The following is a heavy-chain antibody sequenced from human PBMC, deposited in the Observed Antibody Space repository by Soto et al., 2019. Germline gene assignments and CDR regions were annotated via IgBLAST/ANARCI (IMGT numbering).Heavy chain of an antibody. CDR1: GCSIRSYY. J-gene: IGHJ4*02. V-gene: IGHV4-59*08. D-gene: IGHD4-17*01. CDR3: ARRPPTTVTTSGCFDS. Sequence: PSETLSLTCTVSGCSIRSYYWSWFRQPPGKGLEWIGYIYYSGSTYYNPSLKSRVTISVDTSMNQFSLRLNSVAAADTAVYYCARRPPTTVTTSGCFDSWGQGTLVTVSS. CDR2: IYYSGST.